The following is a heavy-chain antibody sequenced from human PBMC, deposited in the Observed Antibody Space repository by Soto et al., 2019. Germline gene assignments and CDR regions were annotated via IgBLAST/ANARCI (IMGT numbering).Heavy chain of an antibody. V-gene: IGHV1-69*13. J-gene: IGHJ5*02. CDR3: ARSQGYCSGGSCYFNWFDP. D-gene: IGHD2-15*01. CDR2: IIPIFGTA. CDR1: GGTFSSYA. Sequence: SVEVSCEASGGTFSSYAISWVRQAPGQGLEWMGGIIPIFGTANYAQKFQGRVTITADESTSTAYMELSSLRSEDTAVYYCARSQGYCSGGSCYFNWFDPWGQGTLVTVSS.